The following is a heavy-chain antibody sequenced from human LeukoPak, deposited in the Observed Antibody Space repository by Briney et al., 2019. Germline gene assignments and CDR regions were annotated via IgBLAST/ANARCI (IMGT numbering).Heavy chain of an antibody. CDR3: AKDFLSGYQGTFDY. CDR1: GFTFSSYS. Sequence: GGSLRLSCAAAGFTFSSYSMNWVRQAPGKGLEWVSSISSSSSYIYYADSVKGRFTISRDNSKNTLYLQMNSLRAEDTAVYYCAKDFLSGYQGTFDYWGQGTLVTVSS. V-gene: IGHV3-21*04. J-gene: IGHJ4*02. CDR2: ISSSSSYI. D-gene: IGHD3-22*01.